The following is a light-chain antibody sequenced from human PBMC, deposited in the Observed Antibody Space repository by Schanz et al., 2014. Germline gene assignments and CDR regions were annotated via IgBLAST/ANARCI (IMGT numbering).Light chain of an antibody. V-gene: IGLV2-8*01. J-gene: IGLJ3*02. CDR3: AAWDDSLNGRNWV. CDR1: SSDIGRYNY. CDR2: DVT. Sequence: QSALTQPPSASGSPGQSVTISCTGTSSDIGRYNYVSWYQHHPGKAPKLLIYDVTKRPSGVPDRFSGSKSGNTASRTVSGXXXXXXADYYCAAWDDSLNGRNWVFGGGTKLTVL.